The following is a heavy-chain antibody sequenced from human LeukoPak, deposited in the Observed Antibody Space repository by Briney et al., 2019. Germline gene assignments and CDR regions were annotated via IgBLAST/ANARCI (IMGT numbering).Heavy chain of an antibody. J-gene: IGHJ4*02. CDR3: TRGGKYHFDY. CDR2: IKEEGSEK. V-gene: IGHV3-7*01. Sequence: GGSLRLSCAASGFTFSSYWMSWVRQAPGKGLEWVANIKEEGSEKYYVDSVKGRFTISRDNAKNSLYLQMDSLRAEDTAVYYCTRGGKYHFDYWGQGTLVTVSS. D-gene: IGHD1-26*01. CDR1: GFTFSSYW.